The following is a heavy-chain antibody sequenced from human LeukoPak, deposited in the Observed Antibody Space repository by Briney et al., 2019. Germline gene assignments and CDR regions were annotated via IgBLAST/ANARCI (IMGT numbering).Heavy chain of an antibody. CDR1: EFAFSSYW. V-gene: IGHV3-7*01. Sequence: SGGSLRLSCTASEFAFSSYWMNWVRQAPGKGLEWVANIKQDGSEKYYVDSVKGRLTISRDNAKNSLYLQMNSLRAEDTAVYYCARDLDRNWFDPWGQGTLVTVSS. CDR3: ARDLDRNWFDP. CDR2: IKQDGSEK. J-gene: IGHJ5*02.